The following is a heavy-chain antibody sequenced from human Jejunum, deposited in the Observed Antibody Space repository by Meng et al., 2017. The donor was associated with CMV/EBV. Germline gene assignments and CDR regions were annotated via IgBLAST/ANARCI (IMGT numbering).Heavy chain of an antibody. J-gene: IGHJ6*02. D-gene: IGHD5-24*01. CDR2: ISFDGSDR. CDR1: FTTRA. Sequence: FTTRAMHWLRQAPGRGLEWVALISFDGSDRLYADSVKGRFTISRDNSKNTLYLQMNSLRSEDTAVFYCARGADDHNNYYYGVDVWGQGTTVTVSS. CDR3: ARGADDHNNYYYGVDV. V-gene: IGHV3-30-3*01.